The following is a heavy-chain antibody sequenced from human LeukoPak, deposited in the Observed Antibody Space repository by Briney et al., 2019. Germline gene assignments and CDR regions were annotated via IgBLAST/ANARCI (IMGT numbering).Heavy chain of an antibody. V-gene: IGHV3-7*01. CDR3: ARDLRTPGFFDY. J-gene: IGHJ4*02. CDR2: IEQDGSEK. Sequence: GGSLRLSCAASGFTFNNYWMNWVRQAPGKGLEWVANIEQDGSEKYHVDSVKSRFTISRDNAKNSLSLQMNGLRAEDTAVYYCARDLRTPGFFDYWGQGTLVTVSS. CDR1: GFTFNNYW.